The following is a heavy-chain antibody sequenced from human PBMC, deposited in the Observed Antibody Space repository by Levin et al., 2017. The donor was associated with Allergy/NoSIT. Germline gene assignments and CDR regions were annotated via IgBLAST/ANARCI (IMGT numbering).Heavy chain of an antibody. Sequence: PGGSLRLSCAASGFTFSSYAMSWVRQAPGKGLEWVSAITGGGGSTYYADSVKGRFTISRDNSKNTLYLQMNSLRAEDTAVYYCAKDPRGAPRYFGMDVWGQGTTVTVSS. D-gene: IGHD3-10*01. V-gene: IGHV3-23*01. CDR3: AKDPRGAPRYFGMDV. J-gene: IGHJ6*02. CDR2: ITGGGGST. CDR1: GFTFSSYA.